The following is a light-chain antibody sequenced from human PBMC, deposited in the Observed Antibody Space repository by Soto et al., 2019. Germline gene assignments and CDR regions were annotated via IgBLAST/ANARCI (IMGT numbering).Light chain of an antibody. V-gene: IGLV2-14*01. CDR1: SSDVGGYNY. Sequence: QSALTQPASVSGSPGQSITISCTGTSSDVGGYNYVSWYQQHPGKAPKLMIYDVSNRPSGVSNRFSGSKSGNTASLTISGLQAEDEADYYCSPYTSSSKGVFGGGTQLTVL. CDR3: SPYTSSSKGV. J-gene: IGLJ2*01. CDR2: DVS.